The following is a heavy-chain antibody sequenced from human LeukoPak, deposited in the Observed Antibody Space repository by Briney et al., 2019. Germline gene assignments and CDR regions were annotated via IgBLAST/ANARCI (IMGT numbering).Heavy chain of an antibody. Sequence: ASVKVSCKASGYTFTSYAMHWVRQAPGQRLEWMGWINAGNGNTKYSQKFQGRVTITRDTSASTAYMELSSLRSEDTAVYCCARDIDRRIWFSDYWGQGTLVTVSS. J-gene: IGHJ4*02. V-gene: IGHV1-3*01. CDR3: ARDIDRRIWFSDY. CDR1: GYTFTSYA. D-gene: IGHD3-10*01. CDR2: INAGNGNT.